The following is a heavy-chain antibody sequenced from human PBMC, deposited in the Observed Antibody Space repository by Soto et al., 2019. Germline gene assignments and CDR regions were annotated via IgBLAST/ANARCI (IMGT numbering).Heavy chain of an antibody. CDR3: ARDPAVAGMGYSYY. J-gene: IGHJ4*02. D-gene: IGHD6-19*01. V-gene: IGHV4-59*01. CDR2: IYYSGST. Sequence: SETLSLTCTVSGGSISSYYWSWIRQPPGKGLEWIGYIYYSGSTNYNPSLKSRVTISVDTSKNQFSLKLSSVTAADTAVYHCARDPAVAGMGYSYYWGQGTLVTVSS. CDR1: GGSISSYY.